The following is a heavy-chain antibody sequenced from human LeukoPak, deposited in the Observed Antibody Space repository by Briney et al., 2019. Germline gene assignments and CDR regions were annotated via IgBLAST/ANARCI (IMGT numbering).Heavy chain of an antibody. D-gene: IGHD5-24*01. Sequence: SETLSLTCAVYGGSFSGYYWTWIRQPPGKGLEWIGEINHSGSTNYNPSLKSRVTISVDTSKNQFSLKLSSVTAADTAVYYCARAGKMEEMATTYPHYFDYWGQGTLVTVSS. V-gene: IGHV4-34*01. CDR1: GGSFSGYY. CDR3: ARAGKMEEMATTYPHYFDY. CDR2: INHSGST. J-gene: IGHJ4*02.